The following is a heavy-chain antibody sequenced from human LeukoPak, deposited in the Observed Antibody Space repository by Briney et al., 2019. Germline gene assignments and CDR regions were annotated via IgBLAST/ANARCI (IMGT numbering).Heavy chain of an antibody. Sequence: SETLSLTCTVSGGSISSGGYYWSWIRQPPGKGLEWIGYIYYSGSTYYNPSLKSRVTISVDTPKNQFSLKLSSVTAADTAVYYCARMLLRFPTNWFDPWGQGTLVTVSS. D-gene: IGHD3-3*01. CDR1: GGSISSGGYY. J-gene: IGHJ5*02. V-gene: IGHV4-30-4*08. CDR2: IYYSGST. CDR3: ARMLLRFPTNWFDP.